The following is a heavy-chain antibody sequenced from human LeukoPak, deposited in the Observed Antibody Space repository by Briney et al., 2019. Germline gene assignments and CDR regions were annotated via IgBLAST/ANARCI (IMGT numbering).Heavy chain of an antibody. CDR3: ARDTVTTPYYYYYMDV. J-gene: IGHJ6*03. CDR2: IYTSGST. D-gene: IGHD4-17*01. V-gene: IGHV4-61*02. CDR1: GGSITSSTYY. Sequence: SETLSLTCTVSGGSITSSTYYWSWIRQPAGKGLEWIGRIYTSGSTNYNPSLKSRVTMSVDTSKNQFSLKLSSVTAADTAVYYCARDTVTTPYYYYYMDVWGKGTTVTVSS.